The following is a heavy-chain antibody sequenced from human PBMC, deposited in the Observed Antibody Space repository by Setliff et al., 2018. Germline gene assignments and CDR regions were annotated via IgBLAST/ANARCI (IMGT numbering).Heavy chain of an antibody. CDR3: AKTYSGYDKYYGMDV. Sequence: ASVKVSCKASGGTFSSYAISWVRQAPGRGLEWMGGIIPILGIANYAQKFQGRVTITADKSTSTAYMELSSLRSEDTAVYYCAKTYSGYDKYYGMDVWGQGTTVTVSS. CDR2: IIPILGIA. D-gene: IGHD5-12*01. J-gene: IGHJ6*02. V-gene: IGHV1-69*10. CDR1: GGTFSSYA.